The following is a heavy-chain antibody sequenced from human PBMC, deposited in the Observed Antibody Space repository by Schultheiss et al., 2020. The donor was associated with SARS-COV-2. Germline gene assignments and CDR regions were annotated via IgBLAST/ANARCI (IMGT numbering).Heavy chain of an antibody. V-gene: IGHV4-59*12. CDR2: IYYSGST. Sequence: SQTLSLTCTVSGGSISSYYWSWIRQPPGKGLEWIGYIYYSGSTNYNPSLKSRVTMSVDTSKNQFSLKLSSVTAADTAVYYCARDGIGDSSGGRGWFDPWGQGTLVTVSS. CDR1: GGSISSYY. D-gene: IGHD6-19*01. J-gene: IGHJ5*02. CDR3: ARDGIGDSSGGRGWFDP.